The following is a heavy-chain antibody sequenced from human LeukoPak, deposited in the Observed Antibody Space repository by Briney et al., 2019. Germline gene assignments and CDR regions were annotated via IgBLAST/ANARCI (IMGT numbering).Heavy chain of an antibody. J-gene: IGHJ4*02. CDR1: GGSISSSNW. CDR3: ARNSHCSGGSCYETLFDY. Sequence: SGTLSLTCAVSGGSISSSNWWSWVRQPPGKGLEWIGEIYHSGSTNYNPSLKSRVTISVDKSKNQFPLKLSSVTAADTAVYYCARNSHCSGGSCYETLFDYWGQGTLVTVSS. CDR2: IYHSGST. V-gene: IGHV4-4*02. D-gene: IGHD2-15*01.